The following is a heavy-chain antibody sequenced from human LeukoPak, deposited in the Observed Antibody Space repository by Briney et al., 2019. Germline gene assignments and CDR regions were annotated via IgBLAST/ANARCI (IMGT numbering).Heavy chain of an antibody. J-gene: IGHJ3*02. V-gene: IGHV4-4*02. CDR2: INHTGST. D-gene: IGHD4-17*01. Sequence: SETLSLTCAVSGGSISSSNWWSWVRQPPGKGLEWIGEINHTGSTKYNPSLKSRVSISVDTSKNQFSLRLTSVTAADTAVYHFARVGYPTQRRVLSTVTIPTAGAFDIWGQGTLVTVSS. CDR1: GGSISSSNW. CDR3: ARVGYPTQRRVLSTVTIPTAGAFDI.